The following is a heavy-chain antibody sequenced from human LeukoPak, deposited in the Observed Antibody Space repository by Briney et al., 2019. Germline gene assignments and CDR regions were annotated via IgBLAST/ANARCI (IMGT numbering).Heavy chain of an antibody. CDR2: IIPIFGTA. CDR1: GGTFSSCA. J-gene: IGHJ4*02. CDR3: ARLVGYCSSTSCLDFDY. D-gene: IGHD2-2*01. V-gene: IGHV1-69*05. Sequence: SVKVSCKASGGTFSSCAISWVRQAPGQGLEWMGGIIPIFGTANYAQKFQGRVTITTDESTSTAYMELSSLRSEDTAVYYCARLVGYCSSTSCLDFDYWGQGTLVTVSS.